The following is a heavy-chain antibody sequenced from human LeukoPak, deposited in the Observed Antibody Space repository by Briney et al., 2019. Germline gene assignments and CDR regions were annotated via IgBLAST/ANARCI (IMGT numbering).Heavy chain of an antibody. CDR2: IWYDGSNK. CDR3: AKDESSYGLGPFDY. D-gene: IGHD5-18*01. V-gene: IGHV3-33*06. CDR1: GFTFSSYG. J-gene: IGHJ4*02. Sequence: GGSLRLSCAASGFTFSSYGMHWVRQAPGKGLEWVAVIWYDGSNKYYADSVKGRFTISRDNSRNTLYLQMNSLRAEDTAVYYCAKDESSYGLGPFDYWGQGTLVTVSS.